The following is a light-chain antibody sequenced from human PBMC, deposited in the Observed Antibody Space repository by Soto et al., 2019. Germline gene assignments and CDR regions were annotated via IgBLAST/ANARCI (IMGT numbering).Light chain of an antibody. Sequence: EIVLTQSPGTLSLSPGERATLSCRASQSVSSSYLAWYQQKPGQAPRLLIYGASSRATGIPDRFSGSGSGTDFTLNIRRLEPEDFAVYYCQQYGSSPRFTFGPGTKVDIK. V-gene: IGKV3-20*01. CDR3: QQYGSSPRFT. CDR2: GAS. CDR1: QSVSSSY. J-gene: IGKJ3*01.